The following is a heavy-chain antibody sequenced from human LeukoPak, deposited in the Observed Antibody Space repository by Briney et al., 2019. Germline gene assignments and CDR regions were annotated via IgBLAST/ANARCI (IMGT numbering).Heavy chain of an antibody. Sequence: PSETLSLTCTVSGGSISSSSYYWGWIRQPPGKGLEWIGEINHSGSTNYNPSLKSRVTISVDTSKNQFSLKLSSVTAADTAVYYCATEYSSSPHYWGQGALVTVSS. CDR2: INHSGST. J-gene: IGHJ4*02. D-gene: IGHD3-22*01. CDR3: ATEYSSSPHY. CDR1: GGSISSSSYY. V-gene: IGHV4-39*07.